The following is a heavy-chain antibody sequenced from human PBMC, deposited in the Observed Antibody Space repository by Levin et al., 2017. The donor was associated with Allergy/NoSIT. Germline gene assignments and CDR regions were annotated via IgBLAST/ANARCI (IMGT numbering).Heavy chain of an antibody. CDR1: GFTFSSYW. CDR3: ARGGGYSYGALDY. J-gene: IGHJ4*02. Sequence: PGASVKVSCAASGFTFSSYWMHWVRQAPGKGLVWVSRINSDGSSTTYADSVKGRFTISRDNAKNTLYLQMNGLRPEDTAVYYCARGGGYSYGALDYWGQGTLVTVSS. CDR2: INSDGSST. V-gene: IGHV3-74*01. D-gene: IGHD5-18*01.